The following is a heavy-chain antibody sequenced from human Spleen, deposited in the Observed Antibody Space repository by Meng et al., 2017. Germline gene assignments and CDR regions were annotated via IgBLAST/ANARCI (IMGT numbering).Heavy chain of an antibody. CDR3: ARGPTTMAHDFDY. J-gene: IGHJ4*02. Sequence: QGQCHPWGAGQLKPSESLSLTCAVYGGPFSGYYWSWIRQPPGKGLEWIGEINHSGSTNYNPSLKSRVTISVDTSKNQFSLKLSSVTAADSAVYYCARGPTTMAHDFDYWGQGTLVTVSS. D-gene: IGHD4-11*01. CDR2: INHSGST. V-gene: IGHV4-34*01. CDR1: GGPFSGYY.